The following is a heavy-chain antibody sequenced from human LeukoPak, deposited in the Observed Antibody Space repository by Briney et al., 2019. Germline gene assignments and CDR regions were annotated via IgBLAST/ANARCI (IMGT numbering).Heavy chain of an antibody. Sequence: ASVKVSCKASGYIFTDYYMYWVRQAPGQGPEWMGLINPNSGGTNYARKFQGRATMTRDTSTSTAYMELTSLKSDDTAVYYCAKAGSNGYGWGPLNWVDPWGQGTLVTVSS. D-gene: IGHD5-12*01. V-gene: IGHV1-2*02. CDR2: INPNSGGT. J-gene: IGHJ5*02. CDR3: AKAGSNGYGWGPLNWVDP. CDR1: GYIFTDYY.